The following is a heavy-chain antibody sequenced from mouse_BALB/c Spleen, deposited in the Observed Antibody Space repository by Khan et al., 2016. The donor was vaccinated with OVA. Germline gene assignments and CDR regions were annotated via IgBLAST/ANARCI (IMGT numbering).Heavy chain of an antibody. Sequence: EVKLVESGGGLVQPGGSRKLSCAASGFTFNNYGMHWVRQAPEKGLEWVAYISGDSNTIYYVDSVKGRFTISRDNPKNTLFLQMTSLMSEATAMYYCATSYFYGYYFDYWGPGTTLTVS. J-gene: IGHJ2*01. CDR2: ISGDSNTI. V-gene: IGHV5-17*02. CDR1: GFTFNNYG. D-gene: IGHD1-1*01. CDR3: ATSYFYGYYFDY.